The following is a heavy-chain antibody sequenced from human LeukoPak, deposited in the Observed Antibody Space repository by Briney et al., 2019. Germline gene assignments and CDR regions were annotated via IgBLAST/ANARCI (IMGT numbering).Heavy chain of an antibody. D-gene: IGHD3-9*01. Sequence: SETLSLTCTVSGGSIGSYYWSWIRQPPGKGLEWIGYIYYSGSTNYNPSLKSRVTISADTSKNQFSLKLSSVTAADTAVYYCARVPGYYDILTGLLSNWFDPWGQGTLVTVSS. CDR1: GGSIGSYY. J-gene: IGHJ5*02. CDR2: IYYSGST. CDR3: ARVPGYYDILTGLLSNWFDP. V-gene: IGHV4-59*01.